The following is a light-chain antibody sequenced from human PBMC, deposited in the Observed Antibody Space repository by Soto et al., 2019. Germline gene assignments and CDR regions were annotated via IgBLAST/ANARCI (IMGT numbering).Light chain of an antibody. CDR2: SDT. V-gene: IGLV3-21*04. CDR3: QVWDSGSAHVV. CDR1: NIGSKG. J-gene: IGLJ2*01. Sequence: SYELTQPPSVSVAPGKTASISFGGNNIGSKGVHWYQQKPGQAPVLVIYSDTDLPPVIPERFSGSNSANLATLTISRVEAGDEGDYYCQVWDSGSAHVVFGGGTEVTVL.